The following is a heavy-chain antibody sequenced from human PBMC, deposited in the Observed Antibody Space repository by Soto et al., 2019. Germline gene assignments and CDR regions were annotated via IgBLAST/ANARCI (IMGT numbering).Heavy chain of an antibody. D-gene: IGHD3-3*01. CDR3: ARGHRLSLRFLECLPEDHVFVF. CDR1: GYTFTSYG. J-gene: IGHJ6*04. Sequence: GASVKVSCKASGYTFTSYGISWVRQAPGQGLEWMGWISAYNGNTNYAQKLQGRVTMTTETSTSTAHMELRRLRSDDTALYYCARGHRLSLRFLECLPEDHVFVFGGKGIRVTVSS. CDR2: ISAYNGNT. V-gene: IGHV1-18*04.